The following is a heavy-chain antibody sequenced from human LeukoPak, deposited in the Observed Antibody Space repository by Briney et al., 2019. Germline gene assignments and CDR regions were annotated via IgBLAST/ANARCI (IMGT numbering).Heavy chain of an antibody. D-gene: IGHD6-19*01. V-gene: IGHV3-74*01. J-gene: IGHJ2*01. CDR2: INPDGSVT. CDR3: ARDSPSGFFDL. CDR1: GFTFSRYW. Sequence: GGSLRLSYAASGFTFSRYWMHWVRQDPGKGLVWVSPINPDGSVTTYADAVKGRFTISRDNAENTLYLQMNNLRVEDTAVYYCARDSPSGFFDLWGRGTLVTVSS.